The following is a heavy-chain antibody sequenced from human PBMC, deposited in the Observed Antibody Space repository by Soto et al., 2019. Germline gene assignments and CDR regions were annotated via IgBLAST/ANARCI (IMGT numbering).Heavy chain of an antibody. D-gene: IGHD3-22*01. V-gene: IGHV4-34*12. CDR2: ILHGGRT. CDR3: ARPHYDSNTFYSYFDS. Sequence: SETLSLTCAVYGGSFSGYSWSWIRQPPGKGLEWIGEILHGGRTNYSPSLKSRVTISVDTSKNQFSLELRSVTAADTAVYYCARPHYDSNTFYSYFDSSGQRTLVTVSS. CDR1: GGSFSGYS. J-gene: IGHJ4*02.